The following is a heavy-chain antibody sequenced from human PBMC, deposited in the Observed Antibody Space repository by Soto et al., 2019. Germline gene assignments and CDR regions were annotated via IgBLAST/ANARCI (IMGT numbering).Heavy chain of an antibody. CDR3: ARLSSSTSCLDY. D-gene: IGHD2-2*01. Sequence: SETPSLTCTVSGGSISSYYWSWIRQPPGKGLEWIGYIYYSGSTNYNPSLKSRVTISVDTSKNQFSLKLSSVTAADTAVYYCARLSSSTSCLDYWGQGTLVTVSS. J-gene: IGHJ4*02. CDR1: GGSISSYY. CDR2: IYYSGST. V-gene: IGHV4-59*08.